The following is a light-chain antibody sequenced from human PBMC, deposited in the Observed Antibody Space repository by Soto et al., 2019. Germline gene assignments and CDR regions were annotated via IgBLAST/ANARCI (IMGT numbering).Light chain of an antibody. CDR1: QNIGRW. J-gene: IGKJ2*01. CDR2: EAC. V-gene: IGKV1-5*01. Sequence: DIQMTQSPSTLSASVGDRVTITCRASQNIGRWLAWYQQKPGKAPKLLIYEACSLESGVPSRFSGSGSGTEFTLTVSSLQPDDFAIYHCQQYNTYTFGQGTKVDIK. CDR3: QQYNTYT.